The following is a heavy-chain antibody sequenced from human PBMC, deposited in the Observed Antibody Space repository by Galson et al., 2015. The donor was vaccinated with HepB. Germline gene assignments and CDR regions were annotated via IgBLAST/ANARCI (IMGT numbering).Heavy chain of an antibody. CDR2: ISWNSGSI. CDR1: GFTFDDYA. Sequence: SLRLSCAASGFTFDDYAMHWVRQAPGKGLEWVSGISWNSGSIGYADSVKGRFTISRDNAKNSLYLQMNSLRAEDTALYYCAKDSDGDYAYWGQGTLVTVSS. J-gene: IGHJ4*02. CDR3: AKDSDGDYAY. V-gene: IGHV3-9*01. D-gene: IGHD4-17*01.